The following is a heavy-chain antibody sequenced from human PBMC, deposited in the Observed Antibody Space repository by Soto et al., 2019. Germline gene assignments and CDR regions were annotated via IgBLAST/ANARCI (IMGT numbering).Heavy chain of an antibody. CDR2: IYYSGST. Sequence: QVQLQESGPGLVKPSQTLSLTCTVSGGSISSGGYYWSWIRQHPGKGLEWIGYIYYSGSTYYNPXXKSRVTISVDXSKLQXXLKLSSVTAADTAVYYCARGGRGYDSSGYYSRFDPWGQGTLVTVSS. D-gene: IGHD3-22*01. CDR3: ARGGRGYDSSGYYSRFDP. J-gene: IGHJ5*02. V-gene: IGHV4-31*03. CDR1: GGSISSGGYY.